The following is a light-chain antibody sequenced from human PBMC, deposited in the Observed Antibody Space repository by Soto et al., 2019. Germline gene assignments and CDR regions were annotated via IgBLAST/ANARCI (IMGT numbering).Light chain of an antibody. Sequence: QSALTQPRSVSGSPGQSVTISCTGTSSDVGGYNYVSWYQQHPGKAPKLMIYDVTKGPSGVPDRFSGSKSGNTASLTISGFQAEDEADYYCFSYAGRYTYVFGSGTKVTVL. V-gene: IGLV2-11*01. CDR1: SSDVGGYNY. J-gene: IGLJ1*01. CDR2: DVT. CDR3: FSYAGRYTYV.